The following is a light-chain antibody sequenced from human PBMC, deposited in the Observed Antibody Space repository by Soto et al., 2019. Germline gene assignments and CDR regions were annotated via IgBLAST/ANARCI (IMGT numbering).Light chain of an antibody. Sequence: DIQMTQSPSSLSASVGDRVTITCRASQTISSYLNWYQQKPGKAPKLLIYSASSLYSGVPSRFSGSGSGTNFTLTISSLQPEDCATYYCQQSFGSPGTFGQGTRVETK. CDR1: QTISSY. J-gene: IGKJ1*01. V-gene: IGKV1-39*01. CDR2: SAS. CDR3: QQSFGSPGT.